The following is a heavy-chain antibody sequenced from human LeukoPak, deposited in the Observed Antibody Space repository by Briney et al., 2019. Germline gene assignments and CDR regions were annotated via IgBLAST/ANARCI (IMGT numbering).Heavy chain of an antibody. D-gene: IGHD5-12*01. J-gene: IGHJ4*02. CDR2: IYNDGST. V-gene: IGHV3-53*01. Sequence: GGSLRLSCAASGFTVSSNYMSWVRQAPGKGLEWVSVIYNDGSTYYADSVKGRFTISCDNTKNTLYLQMNRLGAEDTAVYHCARGNSGYSGHFDYWGQGTLVTVSS. CDR3: ARGNSGYSGHFDY. CDR1: GFTVSSNY.